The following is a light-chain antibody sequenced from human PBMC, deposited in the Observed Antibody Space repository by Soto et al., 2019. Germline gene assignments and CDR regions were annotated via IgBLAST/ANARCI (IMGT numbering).Light chain of an antibody. V-gene: IGKV2-24*01. CDR1: QSLVHSDGNSY. CDR2: RIA. J-gene: IGKJ2*01. CDR3: MQDTQPDT. Sequence: DFVMTQTPLSSPVTLGQPASISCRSSQSLVHSDGNSYLSWLHQRPDQPPRLLSYRIANRFSGVPDRFSVSGAGTDFTLKISRVEPEDVWVYYCMQDTQPDTFVQWTKREIK.